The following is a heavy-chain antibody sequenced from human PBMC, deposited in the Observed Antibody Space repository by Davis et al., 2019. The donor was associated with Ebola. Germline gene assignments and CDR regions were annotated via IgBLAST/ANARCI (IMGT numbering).Heavy chain of an antibody. CDR2: IYYSGST. Sequence: GSLRLSCAASGFTFSDYYMSWIRQPPGKGLEWIGYIYYSGSTNYNPSLKSRVTISVDTSKNQFSLKLSSVTAADTAVYYCARQGLRYFDWLLYHNWFDPWGQGTLVTVSS. D-gene: IGHD3-9*01. CDR1: GFTFSDYY. J-gene: IGHJ5*02. V-gene: IGHV4-59*08. CDR3: ARQGLRYFDWLLYHNWFDP.